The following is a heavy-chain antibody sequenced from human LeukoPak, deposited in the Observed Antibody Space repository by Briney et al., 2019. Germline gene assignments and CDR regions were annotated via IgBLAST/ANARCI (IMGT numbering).Heavy chain of an antibody. CDR2: IKQDGSEK. Sequence: GGSLRLSCAASGFTFSSYWMSWVRQAPGKGLEWVANIKQDGSEKYYVDSLKGRFTISRDNARNSLYLQMNSLRAEDTAVYYCARAQAVAGNGYWGQGTLVTVSS. CDR1: GFTFSSYW. V-gene: IGHV3-7*01. D-gene: IGHD6-19*01. J-gene: IGHJ4*02. CDR3: ARAQAVAGNGY.